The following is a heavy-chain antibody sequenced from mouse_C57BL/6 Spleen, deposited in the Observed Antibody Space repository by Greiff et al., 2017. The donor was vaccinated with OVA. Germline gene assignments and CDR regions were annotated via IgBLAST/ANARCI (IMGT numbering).Heavy chain of an antibody. J-gene: IGHJ2*01. V-gene: IGHV1-4*01. Sequence: QVHVKQSGAELARPGASVKMSCKASGYTFTSYTMHWVKQRPGQGLEWIGYINPSSGYTKYNQKFKDKATLTADKSSSTAYMQLSSLTSEDSAVHYCARGITTVVQYYFDYWGQGTTLTVSS. CDR2: INPSSGYT. CDR3: ARGITTVVQYYFDY. D-gene: IGHD1-1*01. CDR1: GYTFTSYT.